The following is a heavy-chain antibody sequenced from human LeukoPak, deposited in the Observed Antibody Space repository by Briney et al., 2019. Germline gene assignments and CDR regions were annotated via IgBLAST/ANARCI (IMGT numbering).Heavy chain of an antibody. V-gene: IGHV3-21*01. CDR1: GFTVSSNY. CDR3: ARDGTIFGVVTAFDY. D-gene: IGHD3-3*01. J-gene: IGHJ4*02. Sequence: GGSLRLSCAASGFTVSSNYMSWVRQAPGKGLEWVSSISSSSSYIYYADSVKGRFTISRDNAKNSLYLQTNSLRAEDTAVYYCARDGTIFGVVTAFDYWGQGTLVTVSS. CDR2: ISSSSSYI.